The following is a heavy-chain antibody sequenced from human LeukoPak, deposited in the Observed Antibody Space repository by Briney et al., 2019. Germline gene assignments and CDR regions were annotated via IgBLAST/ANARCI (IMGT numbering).Heavy chain of an antibody. J-gene: IGHJ4*02. CDR1: GGSISSGSYY. CDR2: IYTSGST. Sequence: SQTLSLTCTVSGGSISSGSYYWSWIRQPAGKGLEWIGRIYTSGSTNYNPSLKSRVTISVDTSKNQFSLKLSSVTAADTAVYYCARGSRSRYSSSWAIDYWGQGTLVTVSS. CDR3: ARGSRSRYSSSWAIDY. D-gene: IGHD6-13*01. V-gene: IGHV4-61*02.